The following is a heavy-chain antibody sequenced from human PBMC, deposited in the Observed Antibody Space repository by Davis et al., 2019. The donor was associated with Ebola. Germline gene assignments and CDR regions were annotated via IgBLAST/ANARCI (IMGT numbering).Heavy chain of an antibody. Sequence: GSLRLSCAVYGGSISSSSYYWGWIRQPPGKGLEWIGSIYYSGSTYYNPSLKSRVTISVDTSKNQFSLSLSSVTAADTALYYCARGAEQVKFYGLDVWGQGTTVTVSS. CDR1: GGSISSSSYY. CDR2: IYYSGST. V-gene: IGHV4-39*07. D-gene: IGHD1-14*01. J-gene: IGHJ6*02. CDR3: ARGAEQVKFYGLDV.